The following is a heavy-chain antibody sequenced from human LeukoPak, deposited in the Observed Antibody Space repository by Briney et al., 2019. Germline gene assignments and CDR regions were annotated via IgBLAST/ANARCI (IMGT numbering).Heavy chain of an antibody. D-gene: IGHD3-22*01. Sequence: PGGSLRLSCAASGFTFSSYGMHWVCQAPGKGLEWVAFIRYDGSNKYYADSVKGRFTISRDNSKNTLYLQMNSLRAEDTAVYYCAKVPPYYYDSSGYDYYFDYWGQGTLVTVSS. V-gene: IGHV3-30*02. CDR3: AKVPPYYYDSSGYDYYFDY. CDR2: IRYDGSNK. J-gene: IGHJ4*02. CDR1: GFTFSSYG.